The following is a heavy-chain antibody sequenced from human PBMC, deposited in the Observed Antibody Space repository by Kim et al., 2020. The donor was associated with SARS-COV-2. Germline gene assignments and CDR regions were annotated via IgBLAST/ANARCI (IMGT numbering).Heavy chain of an antibody. D-gene: IGHD6-13*01. Sequence: ADSVKGLFSMARDSSANTVYLHMNSLRAEDTAVYYCAKNIAPGGRGNAMDVWGQGTTVTVSS. J-gene: IGHJ6*02. V-gene: IGHV3-23*01. CDR3: AKNIAPGGRGNAMDV.